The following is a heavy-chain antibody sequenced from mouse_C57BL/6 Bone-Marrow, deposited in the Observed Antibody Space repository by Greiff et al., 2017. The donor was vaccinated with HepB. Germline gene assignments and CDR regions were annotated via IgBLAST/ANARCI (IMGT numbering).Heavy chain of an antibody. CDR1: GYTFTSYT. D-gene: IGHD3-2*02. CDR2: INPSSGYT. Sequence: QVQLQQSGAELARPGASVKMSCKASGYTFTSYTMHWVKQRPGQGLEWIGYINPSSGYTKYNQKFKDKAKLTADKSASTADMHLSSLTSEDSAVYYCARGQLRLPYYAMDYWGQGTSVTVSS. V-gene: IGHV1-4*01. CDR3: ARGQLRLPYYAMDY. J-gene: IGHJ4*01.